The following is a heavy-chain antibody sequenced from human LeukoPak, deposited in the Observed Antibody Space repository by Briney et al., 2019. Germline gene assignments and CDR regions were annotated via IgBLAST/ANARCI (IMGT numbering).Heavy chain of an antibody. V-gene: IGHV3-30-3*01. D-gene: IGHD5-24*01. J-gene: IGHJ4*02. CDR3: ARDSKDGYNYFGY. CDR2: ISYDGSNK. CDR1: GFTFSSYA. Sequence: GGSLRLSCAASGFTFSSYAMHWVRQAPGKGLEWVAVISYDGSNKYYADSVKGRFTISRDNAKNSLYLQMNSLRAEDTAVYYCARDSKDGYNYFGYWGQGTLVTVSS.